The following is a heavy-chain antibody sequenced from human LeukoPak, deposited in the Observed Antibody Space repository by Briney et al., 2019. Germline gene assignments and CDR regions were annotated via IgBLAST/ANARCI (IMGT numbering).Heavy chain of an antibody. CDR3: ARATLTTVGNYYYYYGMDV. V-gene: IGHV3-21*01. J-gene: IGHJ6*02. Sequence: PGGSLRLSCAASGFTFSSYSMNWVRQAPGKGLEWVSSISSSSSYIYYADSVKGRFTISRDNAKNSLYLQMNSLRAEDTAVYYCARATLTTVGNYYYYYGMDVWGQGTTVTVSS. CDR2: ISSSSSYI. D-gene: IGHD4-23*01. CDR1: GFTFSSYS.